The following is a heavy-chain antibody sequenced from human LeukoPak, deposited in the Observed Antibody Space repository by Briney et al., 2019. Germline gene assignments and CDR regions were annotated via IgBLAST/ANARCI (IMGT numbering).Heavy chain of an antibody. CDR2: ISAYNGDT. CDR3: ARDIVSGPPFDY. CDR1: GYTFTSYG. D-gene: IGHD2-15*01. J-gene: IGHJ4*02. Sequence: ASVKVSCKASGYTFTSYGFSWVRQAPGQGLEWMGWISAYNGDTNYAQKVQGRVTMTTDTSTSTAYMELRSLGSDDTAIYYCARDIVSGPPFDYWGQGTLVTVSS. V-gene: IGHV1-18*01.